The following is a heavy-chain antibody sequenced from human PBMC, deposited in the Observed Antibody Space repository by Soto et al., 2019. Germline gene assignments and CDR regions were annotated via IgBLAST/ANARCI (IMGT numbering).Heavy chain of an antibody. J-gene: IGHJ4*02. D-gene: IGHD2-2*01. CDR1: GCTLTSYY. CDR2: ISPNDDWT. Sequence: QVQMVQSGAEVKMPGASVKVSCKASGCTLTSYYMHWVRQAPGQGLEWMGFISPNDDWTDNAQKFQGRLTVTRVTPTNTRLVNRSSRGSLDSAIYFCVSEGAPAVKMFDFWGQGTLVTVSS. V-gene: IGHV1-46*01. CDR3: VSEGAPAVKMFDF.